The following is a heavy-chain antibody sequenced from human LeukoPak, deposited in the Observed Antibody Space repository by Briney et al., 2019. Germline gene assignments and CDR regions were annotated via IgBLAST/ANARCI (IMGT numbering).Heavy chain of an antibody. V-gene: IGHV1-46*01. D-gene: IGHD3-22*01. CDR2: INPSGGST. CDR3: ARDPHYYDSSGSWYYFDY. CDR1: GYTFTSYY. Sequence: ASVKVSCKASGYTFTSYYMHWVRQAPGQGLEWMGIINPSGGSTSYAQKFQGRVTMTRDTSTSTVYTELSSLRSEDTAVYYCARDPHYYDSSGSWYYFDYWGQGTLVTVSS. J-gene: IGHJ4*02.